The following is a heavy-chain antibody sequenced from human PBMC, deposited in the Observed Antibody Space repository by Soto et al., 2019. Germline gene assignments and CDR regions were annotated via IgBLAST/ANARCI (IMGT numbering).Heavy chain of an antibody. D-gene: IGHD6-13*01. V-gene: IGHV4-31*03. Sequence: SETLSLTCTVSGGSISSGGYYWSWIRQHPGKGLEWIGYIYYSGSTYYNPSLKSRVTISVDTYTNQFSLKLGSVTAADSAVDDCARDVLYSNDPYYYYGMDVWGQGTTVTVSS. CDR3: ARDVLYSNDPYYYYGMDV. CDR2: IYYSGST. J-gene: IGHJ6*02. CDR1: GGSISSGGYY.